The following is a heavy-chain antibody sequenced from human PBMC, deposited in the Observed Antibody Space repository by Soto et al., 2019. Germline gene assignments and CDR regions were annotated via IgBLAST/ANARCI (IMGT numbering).Heavy chain of an antibody. CDR1: GGSISSGDYY. CDR2: IYYSGST. CDR3: ARLYSSSGGGWFDP. Sequence: SETLSLTCTVSGGSISSGDYYWSWIRQPPGKGLEWIGYIYYSGSTYYNPSLKSRVTISVDTSKNQFSLKLSSVTAADTAVYYCARLYSSSGGGWFDPWGQGTLVTVSS. V-gene: IGHV4-30-4*01. J-gene: IGHJ5*02. D-gene: IGHD6-13*01.